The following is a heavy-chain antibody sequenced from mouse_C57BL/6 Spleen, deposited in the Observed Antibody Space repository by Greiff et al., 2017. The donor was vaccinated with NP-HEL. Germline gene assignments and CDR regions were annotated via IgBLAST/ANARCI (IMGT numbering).Heavy chain of an antibody. CDR3: ARIKKLVATYFDY. D-gene: IGHD1-1*01. CDR1: GYTFTSYW. Sequence: AQLQQSGAELVKAGASVKMSCKASGYTFTSYWMHWVKQRLGQGLEWFAETNPTNGRTYYNEKFKSKATLTVDKSSSTAYMLLSGPTFEDSAVYYCARIKKLVATYFDYWGQGTTRTVSS. V-gene: IGHV1S81*02. J-gene: IGHJ2*01. CDR2: TNPTNGRT.